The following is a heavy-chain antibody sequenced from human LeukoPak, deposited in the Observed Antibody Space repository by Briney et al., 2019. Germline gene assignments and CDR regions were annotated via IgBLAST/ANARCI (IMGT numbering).Heavy chain of an antibody. CDR2: IYYSGST. J-gene: IGHJ4*02. Sequence: SETLSLTCTVSGGSISSSSYYWGWIRQPPGKGLEWIGSIYYSGSTYYNPSLKSRVTISVDTSKNQFSPKLTSVTAADTATYYCARETSLAGFASGLGFNYWGQGILVTVSS. D-gene: IGHD6-19*01. CDR1: GGSISSSSYY. V-gene: IGHV4-39*07. CDR3: ARETSLAGFASGLGFNY.